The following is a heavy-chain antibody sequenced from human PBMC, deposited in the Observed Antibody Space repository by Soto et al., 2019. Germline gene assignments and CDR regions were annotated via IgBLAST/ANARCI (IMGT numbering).Heavy chain of an antibody. CDR2: IYYSGST. J-gene: IGHJ4*02. CDR1: GGSISSYY. D-gene: IGHD1-26*01. Sequence: PSETLSLTCTVSGGSISSYYWSWIRQPPGKGLEWIGYIYYSGSTNYNPSLKSRVTISVDTSKNQFSLKLSSVTAADTAVYYCARGWELPDFDYWGQGTLVTVSS. CDR3: ARGWELPDFDY. V-gene: IGHV4-59*01.